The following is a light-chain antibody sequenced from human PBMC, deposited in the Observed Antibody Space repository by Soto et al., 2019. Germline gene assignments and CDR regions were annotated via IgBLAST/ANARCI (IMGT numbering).Light chain of an antibody. CDR3: QSYDSSLSAWV. J-gene: IGLJ3*02. Sequence: QAVVTQPPSVSGAPGQRVTISCTASSSNIVAGYDVHWYQQLPGTAPKLLIYGNTNRPSGVPDRFSGSKSGTSASLAITGLQAEDEADYYCQSYDSSLSAWVFGGGTKLTVL. CDR2: GNT. CDR1: SSNIVAGYD. V-gene: IGLV1-40*01.